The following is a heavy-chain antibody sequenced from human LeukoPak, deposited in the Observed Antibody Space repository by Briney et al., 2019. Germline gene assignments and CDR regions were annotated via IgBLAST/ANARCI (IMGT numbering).Heavy chain of an antibody. Sequence: GGSLRLSCAVSGLTFSNYWMHWVRQAPGKGLVWVSRISNDGTSTSYADSVKGRFTISRDNAKNTLYLQMNSLRGEDTAVYYCARNVGYYGSGSYSWGQGTLVTVSS. J-gene: IGHJ4*02. CDR1: GLTFSNYW. CDR3: ARNVGYYGSGSYS. CDR2: ISNDGTST. V-gene: IGHV3-74*01. D-gene: IGHD3-10*01.